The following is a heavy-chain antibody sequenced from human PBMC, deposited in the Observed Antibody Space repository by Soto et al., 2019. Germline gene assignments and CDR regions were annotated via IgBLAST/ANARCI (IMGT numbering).Heavy chain of an antibody. CDR2: LLYDGSSE. D-gene: IGHD3-16*01. CDR1: GFSFSYSG. Sequence: QVHLVESGGGVVQPGRSLRLSCAASGFSFSYSGMHWVRQAPGKGLEWVAGLLYDGSSENYGDSVKGRFTISRHNSKNTMHLQMVSLRDEATAIYYCARGLARVAGADFDIWGQGTMVIVSS. V-gene: IGHV3-33*01. CDR3: ARGLARVAGADFDI. J-gene: IGHJ3*02.